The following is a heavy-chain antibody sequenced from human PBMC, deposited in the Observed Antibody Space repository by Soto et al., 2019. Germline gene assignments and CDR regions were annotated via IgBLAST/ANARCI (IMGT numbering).Heavy chain of an antibody. CDR1: GYTFTSYF. D-gene: IGHD6-19*01. Sequence: QVHLVQSGAEVKKPGASVKVSCKASGYTFTSYFFHWVRQAPGQGLEWMGIINPSTGSATYAQNFQGRVTMTRDTSATTVYMELSSLKSEDTAVYYCARGGQWLGQHWFDPWGQGTLVTVSS. J-gene: IGHJ5*02. CDR2: INPSTGSA. CDR3: ARGGQWLGQHWFDP. V-gene: IGHV1-46*01.